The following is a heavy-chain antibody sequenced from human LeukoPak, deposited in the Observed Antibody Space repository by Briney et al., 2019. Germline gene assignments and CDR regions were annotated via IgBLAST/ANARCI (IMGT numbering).Heavy chain of an antibody. V-gene: IGHV1-2*02. D-gene: IGHD4-17*01. J-gene: IGHJ4*02. CDR1: GYTFTGYY. CDR3: AREGGDGDYVFDY. Sequence: GASVKVPCKASGYTFTGYYMHWVRQAPGQGLEWMGWINPNSGGTNYAQKFQGRVTMTRDTSISTAYMELSRLRSDDTAVYYCAREGGDGDYVFDYRGQGTLVTVSS. CDR2: INPNSGGT.